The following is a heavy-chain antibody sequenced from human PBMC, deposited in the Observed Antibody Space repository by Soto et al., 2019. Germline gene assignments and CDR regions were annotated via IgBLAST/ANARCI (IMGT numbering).Heavy chain of an antibody. Sequence: ASVKVSCKASGYTFTSYAMHWVRQAPGQRLEWMGWINAGNGNTKYSQKFQGRVTITRDTSASTAYMELSSLRSEDTAVYYCASGSSSSLQYYYYYGMDVWGQGTKVTVSS. V-gene: IGHV1-3*01. CDR2: INAGNGNT. CDR3: ASGSSSSLQYYYYYGMDV. D-gene: IGHD6-6*01. J-gene: IGHJ6*02. CDR1: GYTFTSYA.